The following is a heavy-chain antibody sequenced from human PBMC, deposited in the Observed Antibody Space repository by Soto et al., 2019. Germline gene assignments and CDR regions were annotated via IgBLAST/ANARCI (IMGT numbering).Heavy chain of an antibody. D-gene: IGHD2-15*01. J-gene: IGHJ4*02. CDR1: GFTVSDSE. V-gene: IGHV3-48*03. Sequence: GGSLRLSCAASGFTVSDSEMEWVRQTPGKGLEWISYISISGTTIYSDSVRGRFTISRDNAKNSLFLHMIGLRAEDSALYYCARGWSNGGTHFDYWGQGTLVTVSS. CDR2: ISISGTT. CDR3: ARGWSNGGTHFDY.